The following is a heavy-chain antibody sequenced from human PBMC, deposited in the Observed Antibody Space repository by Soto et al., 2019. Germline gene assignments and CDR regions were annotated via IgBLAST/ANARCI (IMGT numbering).Heavy chain of an antibody. CDR3: ARAGGLGAVAVDY. CDR1: GGSISSSSYY. J-gene: IGHJ4*02. Sequence: TSETLSLTCTVSGGSISSSSYYWGWIRQPPGKGLEWIGSIYYSGSTYYNPSLKSRVTISVDRSKNQFSLKLSSVTAADTAVYYCARAGGLGAVAVDYWGQGTLVTVSS. CDR2: IYYSGST. V-gene: IGHV4-39*07. D-gene: IGHD6-19*01.